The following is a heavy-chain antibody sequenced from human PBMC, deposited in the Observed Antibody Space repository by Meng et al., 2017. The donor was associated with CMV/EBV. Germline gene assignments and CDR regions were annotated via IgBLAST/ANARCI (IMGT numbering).Heavy chain of an antibody. CDR1: GFTFSNAW. CDR3: TRIVVVIDY. Sequence: GESLKISCAASGFTFSNAWMSWVRQAPGKGLEWVGRIKSKTDGGTTDYAVPVKGRFTISRDDSKNTLYLQMNSLKTEDTAVYYCTRIVVVIDYWGQGTLVTVSS. V-gene: IGHV3-15*01. CDR2: IKSKTDGGTT. D-gene: IGHD3-22*01. J-gene: IGHJ4*02.